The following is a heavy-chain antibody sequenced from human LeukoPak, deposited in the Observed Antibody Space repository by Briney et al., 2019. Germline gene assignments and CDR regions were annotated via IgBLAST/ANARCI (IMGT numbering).Heavy chain of an antibody. CDR1: GGSISSGSYY. J-gene: IGHJ4*02. D-gene: IGHD1-1*01. V-gene: IGHV4-61*02. CDR2: IYTSGST. Sequence: SQTLSLTCTVSGGSISSGSYYWSWIRQPAGKGLEWIGRIYTSGSTNYNPSLKSRVTISVDTSKNQFSLKLSSVTAADTAVYYCARESGRDWNGDYWGQGTLVTVSS. CDR3: ARESGRDWNGDY.